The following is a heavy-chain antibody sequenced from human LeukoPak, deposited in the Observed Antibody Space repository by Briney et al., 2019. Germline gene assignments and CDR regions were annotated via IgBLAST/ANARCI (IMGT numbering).Heavy chain of an antibody. J-gene: IGHJ6*04. CDR2: ISSNGGST. V-gene: IGHV3-64D*06. D-gene: IGHD2-2*01. CDR3: VPSWSSTSPDSDHYYGMDV. CDR1: GFTFSSYA. Sequence: GGSLRLSCSASGFTFSSYAMHWVRQAPGKGLEYVSAISSNGGSTYYADSVKGRFTISRDNSKNTLYLQMSSLRAEDTAVYYCVPSWSSTSPDSDHYYGMDVWGKGTTVTVSS.